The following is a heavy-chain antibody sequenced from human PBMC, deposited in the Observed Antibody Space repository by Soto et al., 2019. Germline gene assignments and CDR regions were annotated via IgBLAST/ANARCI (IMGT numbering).Heavy chain of an antibody. CDR2: IKQDGSEK. CDR3: ARDPTFPDPPNDY. Sequence: GGSLRLSCAASGFTFSSYWMSWVRQAPGKGLEWVANIKQDGSEKYYVDSVKGRFTISRDNAKNSLYLQMNSLRAEDTAVYYCARDPTFPDPPNDYWGQGTLVTVSS. V-gene: IGHV3-7*01. CDR1: GFTFSSYW. J-gene: IGHJ4*02.